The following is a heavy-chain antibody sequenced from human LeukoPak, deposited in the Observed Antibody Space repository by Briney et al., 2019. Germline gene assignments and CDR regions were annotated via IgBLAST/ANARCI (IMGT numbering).Heavy chain of an antibody. Sequence: SETLSLTCTVSGYSISSGYYWGWIRQPPGKGLEWIGSIYYSGSTYYNPSLKSRVTISVDTSKNQFSLKLSSVTAADTAVYYCARVRAAAGNYYYYYMDVWGKGTTVTVSS. D-gene: IGHD6-13*01. V-gene: IGHV4-38-2*02. CDR1: GYSISSGYY. CDR2: IYYSGST. J-gene: IGHJ6*03. CDR3: ARVRAAAGNYYYYYMDV.